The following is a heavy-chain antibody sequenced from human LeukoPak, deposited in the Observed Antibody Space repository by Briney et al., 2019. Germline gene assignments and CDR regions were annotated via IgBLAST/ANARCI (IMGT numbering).Heavy chain of an antibody. J-gene: IGHJ4*02. CDR3: AVQYRDFSDF. D-gene: IGHD5-12*01. CDR2: LHPGDSDI. CDR1: GYRFSKYW. V-gene: IGHV5-51*01. Sequence: GESLKISCTGSGYRFSKYWITWGRQMPGKRPEGLGILHPGDSDIRHSPSFEGQVTISADTSTSPAYLQLNSLKASDTVTYYCAVQYRDFSDFWGQGAQVTVSS.